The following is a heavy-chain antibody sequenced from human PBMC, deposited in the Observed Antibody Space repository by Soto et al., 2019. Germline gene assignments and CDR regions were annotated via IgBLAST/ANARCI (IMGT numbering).Heavy chain of an antibody. V-gene: IGHV3-7*03. J-gene: IGHJ4*02. D-gene: IGHD3-10*01. CDR1: GFTFSSFW. CDR2: IRTDGSET. CDR3: TSDRYPRFYHGSGSYPYY. Sequence: GSLRLSCAASGFTFSSFWMSWVRQAPGKGLEWVANIRTDGSETHYVDSVKGRFTISRDNPKTSLFLQMNSLRVEDTAVYFCTSDRYPRFYHGSGSYPYYWGQGTPVTVSS.